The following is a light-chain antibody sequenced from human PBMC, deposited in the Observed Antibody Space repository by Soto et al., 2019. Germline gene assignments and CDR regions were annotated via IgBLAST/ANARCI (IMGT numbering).Light chain of an antibody. V-gene: IGKV1-5*01. CDR2: DAS. J-gene: IGKJ1*01. Sequence: DIQLTQSPSTLSASVGDRVTITCRASQHISDRLAWYQQKPGKAPKVLIFDASNLESGVPSRFSASGSGTEFSLTISSLQPDEFATDDCKHYAYVWTFGQGTKVDIK. CDR1: QHISDR. CDR3: KHYAYVWT.